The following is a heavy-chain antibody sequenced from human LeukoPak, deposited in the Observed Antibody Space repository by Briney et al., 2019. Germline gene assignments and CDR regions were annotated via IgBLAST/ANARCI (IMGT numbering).Heavy chain of an antibody. CDR3: AREVRRSLTGYYYGFDP. CDR2: IYSGGST. J-gene: IGHJ5*02. D-gene: IGHD3-9*01. V-gene: IGHV3-53*01. Sequence: GGSLRLSCAASGFTVSSNYMSWVRQAPGKGLEWVSVIYSGGSTYYADSVKGRFTISRDNSKNTLYLQMNSLRAEDTAVYYCAREVRRSLTGYYYGFDPWGQGTLVTVSS. CDR1: GFTVSSNY.